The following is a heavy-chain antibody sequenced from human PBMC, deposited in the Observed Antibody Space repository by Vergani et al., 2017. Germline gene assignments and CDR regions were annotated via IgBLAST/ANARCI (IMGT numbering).Heavy chain of an antibody. V-gene: IGHV4-59*08. D-gene: IGHD5-12*01. J-gene: IGHJ4*02. Sequence: QVQLQESGPRLVKPSETLSLTCTVSGGSITNYHWSWIRQPPGKGLEYIASIYYSGSTNYNPSLKSRVTISVDTSKNDFSLKVTSVTAADTAVYYCTRQPQEGASGPPSVPTWGQGISVIVSS. CDR1: GGSITNYH. CDR3: TRQPQEGASGPPSVPT. CDR2: IYYSGST.